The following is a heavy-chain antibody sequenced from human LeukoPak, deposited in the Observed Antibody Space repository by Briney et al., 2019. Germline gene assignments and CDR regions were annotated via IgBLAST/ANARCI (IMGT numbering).Heavy chain of an antibody. V-gene: IGHV4-34*01. Sequence: SETLSLTCAVYGGSFSGYYWSWIRQPPGKGLEWIGEINHSGSTNYNPSLKSRVTISVDTSKNQFSLKLSSVTAADTAVYYCARGPLLMLVYCSGGSCYPWFDPWGQRALVTVSS. CDR2: INHSGST. D-gene: IGHD2-15*01. J-gene: IGHJ5*02. CDR3: ARGPLLMLVYCSGGSCYPWFDP. CDR1: GGSFSGYY.